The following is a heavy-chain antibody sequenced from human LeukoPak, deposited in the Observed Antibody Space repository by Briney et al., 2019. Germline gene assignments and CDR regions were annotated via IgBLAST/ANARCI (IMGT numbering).Heavy chain of an antibody. CDR3: AKDHDYVWGSYHDHYYFDY. J-gene: IGHJ4*02. D-gene: IGHD3-16*02. Sequence: GGSLRLSCAASGFTFSSYGMHWVRQAPGKGLEWVTFIRYDGKNKFYTDSVKGRVTISRDNSKNTLYLQMNSLRAEDTAVYCCAKDHDYVWGSYHDHYYFDYWGQGTLVTVSS. CDR2: IRYDGKNK. CDR1: GFTFSSYG. V-gene: IGHV3-30*02.